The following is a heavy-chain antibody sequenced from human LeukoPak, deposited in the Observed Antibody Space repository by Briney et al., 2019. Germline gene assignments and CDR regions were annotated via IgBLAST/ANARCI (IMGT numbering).Heavy chain of an antibody. CDR1: GFNFSTHT. V-gene: IGHV3-21*01. D-gene: IGHD3-16*01. CDR2: ISKSSTYI. CDR3: ARDLFDFYTWGSYGSFAI. Sequence: PGGSLRLSCAASGFNFSTHTMKWVRQAPGKGLEWVSSISKSSTYIYYTDSVKGRFTISRDNAKNSLYLQMNSLRAEDTAVYYCARDLFDFYTWGSYGSFAIWGQGTMVTVSS. J-gene: IGHJ3*02.